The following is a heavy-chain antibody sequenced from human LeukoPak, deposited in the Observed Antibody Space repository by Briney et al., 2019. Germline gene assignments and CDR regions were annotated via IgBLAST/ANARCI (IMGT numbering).Heavy chain of an antibody. CDR2: INQDGNKK. CDR3: AREAAGEPPAFDY. V-gene: IGHV3-7*01. D-gene: IGHD3-10*01. Sequence: GGSLRLSCAASGFTFSNYWMTWVRQAPGKGLEWVAHINQDGNKKYYVDSVKGRFTIFRDNAKNSLYLQMNSLRAEDTAVYYCAREAAGEPPAFDYWGQGTLVTVSS. J-gene: IGHJ4*02. CDR1: GFTFSNYW.